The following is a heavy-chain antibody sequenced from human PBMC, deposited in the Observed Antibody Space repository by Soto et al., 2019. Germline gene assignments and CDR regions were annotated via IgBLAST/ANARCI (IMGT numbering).Heavy chain of an antibody. D-gene: IGHD3-10*01. CDR2: ISRSSSPI. CDR3: AREYYNSGTPPGPFDY. CDR1: GFTFSDHY. J-gene: IGHJ4*02. Sequence: PGGSLRLSCAASGFTFSDHYMSWIRQAPGKGLEWVSYISRSSSPIYYADSVKGRFTISRDNPKKSLYLQMDSLRAEDTAVYYCAREYYNSGTPPGPFDYWGQGTLVTVSS. V-gene: IGHV3-11*01.